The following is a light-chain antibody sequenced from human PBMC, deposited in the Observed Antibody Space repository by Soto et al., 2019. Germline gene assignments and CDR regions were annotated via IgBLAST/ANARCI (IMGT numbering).Light chain of an antibody. CDR1: QTVSRN. CDR3: QQYNPSPS. J-gene: IGKJ5*01. CDR2: DIS. V-gene: IGKV3-15*01. Sequence: EVVMTQSPATLSVSPGERATLSCRASQTVSRNLAWYQQRPGQAPRLLIYDISNRATGVPARFSGSGSETEFTLSIRSLQSEDFAVYFCQQYNPSPSFGQGTRLEIK.